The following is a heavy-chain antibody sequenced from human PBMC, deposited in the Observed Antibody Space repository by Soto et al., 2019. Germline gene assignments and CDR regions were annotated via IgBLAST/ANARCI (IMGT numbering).Heavy chain of an antibody. CDR3: ARRARPDFYYMDV. CDR2: ISSNGVGT. V-gene: IGHV3-64*01. D-gene: IGHD6-6*01. Sequence: HPGGSLRLSCAASGFTLSGYAMDGVRQAPGKGLEYVSGISSNGVGTYYANSVQGRFTISRDNSKNTVYLQMGSLRPEDMAVYYCARRARPDFYYMDVWGKGTTVTVSS. J-gene: IGHJ6*03. CDR1: GFTLSGYA.